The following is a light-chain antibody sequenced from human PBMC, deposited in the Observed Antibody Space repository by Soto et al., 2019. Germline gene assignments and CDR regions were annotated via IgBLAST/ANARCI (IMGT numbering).Light chain of an antibody. Sequence: GDRVTITCRASQSISSWLAWYQQKPGKAPKFLIYDASNLEGGVPSRFSGSGSGTEFTLTISSLQPDDFATYYCQQYNSFPLSLGGGTKVDIK. J-gene: IGKJ4*01. CDR1: QSISSW. V-gene: IGKV1-5*01. CDR2: DAS. CDR3: QQYNSFPLS.